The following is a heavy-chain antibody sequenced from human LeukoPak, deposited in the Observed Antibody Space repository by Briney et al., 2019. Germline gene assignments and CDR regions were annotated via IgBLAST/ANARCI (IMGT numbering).Heavy chain of an antibody. D-gene: IGHD1-26*01. Sequence: GGSLRLSCAASGFTFSSYAMSWVRQAPGKGLEWVSAISGSGGTTYYADSVKGRLTISRDKSKNTLYLQMNSLRAEDTAVYYCARERGAPDAFDIWGQGTMVTVSS. J-gene: IGHJ3*02. CDR3: ARERGAPDAFDI. CDR1: GFTFSSYA. CDR2: ISGSGGTT. V-gene: IGHV3-23*01.